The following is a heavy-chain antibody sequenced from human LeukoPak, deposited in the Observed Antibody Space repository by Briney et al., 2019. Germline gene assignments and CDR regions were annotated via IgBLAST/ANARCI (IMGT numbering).Heavy chain of an antibody. Sequence: GGTLRLSCAASGFTFSSYGMSWVRQAPGKGLEWVSAISGSGGSTYYADSVKGRFTIFRDNSKNTLYLQMNSLRAEDTAVYYCAKGIGGATSYFDYWGQGTLVTVSS. CDR1: GFTFSSYG. V-gene: IGHV3-23*01. J-gene: IGHJ4*02. CDR3: AKGIGGATSYFDY. D-gene: IGHD1-26*01. CDR2: ISGSGGST.